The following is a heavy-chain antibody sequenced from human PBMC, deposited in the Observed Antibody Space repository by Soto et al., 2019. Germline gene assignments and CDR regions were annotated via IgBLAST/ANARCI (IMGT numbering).Heavy chain of an antibody. CDR1: GFTFSSYG. D-gene: IGHD3-22*01. J-gene: IGHJ4*02. CDR3: AKDRTMIVVVNPLDY. V-gene: IGHV3-30*18. CDR2: ISYDGSNK. Sequence: QVQLVESGGGVVQPGRSLRLSCAASGFTFSSYGMHWVRQAPGKGLEWVAVISYDGSNKYYADSVKGRFTISRDNSKNTLYLQMNNLRAEDTAVYYCAKDRTMIVVVNPLDYWGQGTLVTVSS.